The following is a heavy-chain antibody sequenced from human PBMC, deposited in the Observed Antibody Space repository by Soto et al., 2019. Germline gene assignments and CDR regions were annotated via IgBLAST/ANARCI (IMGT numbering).Heavy chain of an antibody. CDR2: IIPIFGTA. D-gene: IGHD2-21*02. V-gene: IGHV1-69*13. CDR1: GGTFSSYA. CDR3: AREGLCGGDCLRDDYGMDV. J-gene: IGHJ6*02. Sequence: ASVKVSCKASGGTFSSYAISWVRQAPGQGLEWMGGIIPIFGTANYAQKFQGRVTITADESTSTAYMELSSLRSEDTAVYYCAREGLCGGDCLRDDYGMDVWGQVPKVPVSS.